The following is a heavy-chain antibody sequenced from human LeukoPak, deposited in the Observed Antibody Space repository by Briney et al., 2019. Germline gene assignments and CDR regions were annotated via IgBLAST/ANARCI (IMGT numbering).Heavy chain of an antibody. CDR1: GGSISSYY. CDR2: IYYSGST. Sequence: PSETLSLACTVSGGSISSYYWSWIRQPPGKGLEWIGYIYYSGSTNYNPSLRSRVTISVDTSKNQFSLKLSSVTAADTAVYYCARGLWFGEFPDYWGQGTLVTVSS. CDR3: ARGLWFGEFPDY. V-gene: IGHV4-59*01. J-gene: IGHJ4*02. D-gene: IGHD3-10*01.